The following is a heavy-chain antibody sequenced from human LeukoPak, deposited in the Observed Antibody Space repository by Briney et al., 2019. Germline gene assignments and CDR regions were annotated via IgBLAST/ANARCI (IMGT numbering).Heavy chain of an antibody. D-gene: IGHD3-3*01. J-gene: IGHJ3*02. CDR3: ARAYYDFWSGLSNDAFDI. CDR1: GFTFSSYA. V-gene: IGHV1-2*02. Sequence: GGSLRLSCAASGFTFSSYAMHWVRQAPGQGLEWMGWINPNSGGTNYAQKFQGRVTMTRDTSISTAYMELSRLRSDDTAVYYCARAYYDFWSGLSNDAFDIWGQGTMVTVSS. CDR2: INPNSGGT.